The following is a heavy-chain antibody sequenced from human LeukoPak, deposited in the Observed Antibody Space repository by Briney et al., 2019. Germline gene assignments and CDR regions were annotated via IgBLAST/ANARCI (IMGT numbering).Heavy chain of an antibody. J-gene: IGHJ4*02. Sequence: PGGSLRLSCAASGFTFSSYGMHWVRQAPGKGLVWVSRINRNGSTTTYADSVKGRFTVSRDNAKNTLNLQMNSLRAEYTAVYYCARGGDYYDSSGSFWRPAEIDYWGQGTLVTVSS. D-gene: IGHD3-22*01. CDR2: INRNGSTT. CDR1: GFTFSSYG. CDR3: ARGGDYYDSSGSFWRPAEIDY. V-gene: IGHV3-74*03.